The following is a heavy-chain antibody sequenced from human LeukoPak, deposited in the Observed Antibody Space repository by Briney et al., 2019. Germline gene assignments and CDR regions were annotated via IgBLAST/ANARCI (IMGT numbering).Heavy chain of an antibody. CDR1: GFTFSSYW. J-gene: IGHJ3*02. Sequence: PGGSLRLSCAASGFTFSSYWMHWVRQAPGKGLVWVSRINSDGSSTSYADSVKGRFTISRDNAKNTLYLQMNSLRAEDTAAYYCAITGVLTGFDAFDIWGQGTMVTVSS. CDR2: INSDGSST. D-gene: IGHD3-9*01. V-gene: IGHV3-74*01. CDR3: AITGVLTGFDAFDI.